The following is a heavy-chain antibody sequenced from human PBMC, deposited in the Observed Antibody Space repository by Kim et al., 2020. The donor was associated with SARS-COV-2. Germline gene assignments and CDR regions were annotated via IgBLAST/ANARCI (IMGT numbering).Heavy chain of an antibody. CDR3: ARNPPAMVRGVVDY. V-gene: IGHV3-23*03. Sequence: AAPLKGRFTISKDNSKNPLYLQMNSLRAEDTAVYYCARNPPAMVRGVVDYWGQGTLVTVSS. J-gene: IGHJ4*02. D-gene: IGHD3-10*01.